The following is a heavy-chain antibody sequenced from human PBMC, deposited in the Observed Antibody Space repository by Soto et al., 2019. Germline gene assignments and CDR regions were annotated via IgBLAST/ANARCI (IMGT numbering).Heavy chain of an antibody. V-gene: IGHV3-66*01. D-gene: IGHD3-3*01. CDR1: GFTVSSNY. Sequence: GGSLRLSCAASGFTVSSNYMSWVRQAPGKGLEWVSVIYSGGSTYYADSVKGRFTISRDNSKNTLYLQMNSLRAEDTAVYYCVGAIFGVVPFDYWGQGTLVTVSS. CDR2: IYSGGST. J-gene: IGHJ4*02. CDR3: VGAIFGVVPFDY.